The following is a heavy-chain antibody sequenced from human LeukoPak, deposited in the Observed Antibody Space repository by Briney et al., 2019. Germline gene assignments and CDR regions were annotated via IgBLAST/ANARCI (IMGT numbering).Heavy chain of an antibody. D-gene: IGHD2-2*01. V-gene: IGHV1-8*01. J-gene: IGHJ4*02. Sequence: ASVKVSCKASGYTFTSYDINWVRQATGQGLEWMGWMNPNSGNTGYAQKFQGRVTMTRNTSISTAYMELSSLRSEDTAVYYCARDLSTGMPGGFDYWGQGTLVTVSS. CDR1: GYTFTSYD. CDR3: ARDLSTGMPGGFDY. CDR2: MNPNSGNT.